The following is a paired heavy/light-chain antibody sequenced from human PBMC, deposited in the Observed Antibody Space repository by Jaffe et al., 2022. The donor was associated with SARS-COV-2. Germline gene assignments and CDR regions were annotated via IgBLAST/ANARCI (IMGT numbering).Light chain of an antibody. Sequence: QSVLTQPPSASGTPGQRVTISCSGGISDIGGSNVNWYQQLPGTAPRLLIYENNQRPAGVPNRFSGSKSGTSASLTISGLQSDDEADYYCAAWVASLSSRVFGGGTKLTVL. CDR2: ENN. CDR3: AAWVASLSSRV. CDR1: ISDIGGSN. V-gene: IGLV1-44*01. J-gene: IGLJ2*01.
Heavy chain of an antibody. CDR3: ARDSGVAGADDY. V-gene: IGHV3-48*02. CDR1: GFTFSSYS. D-gene: IGHD6-13*01. Sequence: EVHLVESGGGLVQPGGSLRLSCAASGFTFSSYSMTWVRQAPGKGLEWLSYISRTGSTIYYADSVKGRFTISRDNVKNSLSLQMSSLRDEDTAVYYCARDSGVAGADDYWGQGTLVTVSS. J-gene: IGHJ4*02. CDR2: ISRTGSTI.